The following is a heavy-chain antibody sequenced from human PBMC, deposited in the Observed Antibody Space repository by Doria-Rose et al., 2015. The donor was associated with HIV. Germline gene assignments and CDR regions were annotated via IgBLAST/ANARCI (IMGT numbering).Heavy chain of an antibody. CDR1: GVSLSSPGMG. Sequence: QITLKESGPVLVKPTETLTLTCTISGVSLSSPGMGVSWIRQPPGKDLEWLANTFSDDERSYTTSLKSRLTISRGTSKSQVVLTMTDMDPVDTATYYCARIKSSRWYHKYYFDFWGQGTLVIVSA. CDR3: ARIKSSRWYHKYYFDF. J-gene: IGHJ4*02. V-gene: IGHV2-26*03. CDR2: TFSDDER. D-gene: IGHD6-13*01.